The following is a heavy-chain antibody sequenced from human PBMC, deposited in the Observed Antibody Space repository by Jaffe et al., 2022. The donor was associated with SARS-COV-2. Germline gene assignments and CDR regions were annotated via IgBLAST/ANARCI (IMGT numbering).Heavy chain of an antibody. Sequence: QVQLVESGGGVVQPGGSLRLSCAASGFSFSSYGLHWVRQAPGKGLEWVAIISYDGSIKYYADSVKGRFTISRDNSKNTLYLQMNSLRAEDTAVYYCARAMPVGASGSYGPFDYWGQGTLVTVSS. CDR1: GFSFSSYG. J-gene: IGHJ4*02. CDR2: ISYDGSIK. V-gene: IGHV3-30*03. D-gene: IGHD1-26*01. CDR3: ARAMPVGASGSYGPFDY.